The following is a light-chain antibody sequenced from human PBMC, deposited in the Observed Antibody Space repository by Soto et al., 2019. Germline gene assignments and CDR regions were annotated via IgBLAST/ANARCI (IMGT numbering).Light chain of an antibody. V-gene: IGKV1-5*03. CDR2: KAS. CDR1: QSVSSW. Sequence: DIQMTQSPSTLSASVGDRVTITCRASQSVSSWLAWYQQKPGKAPNLLIYKASNLESGVPSRFSGSGSGTEFTLTISSLQPDDLATYYCQQYNSYSRTFGGGTKVEIK. J-gene: IGKJ4*01. CDR3: QQYNSYSRT.